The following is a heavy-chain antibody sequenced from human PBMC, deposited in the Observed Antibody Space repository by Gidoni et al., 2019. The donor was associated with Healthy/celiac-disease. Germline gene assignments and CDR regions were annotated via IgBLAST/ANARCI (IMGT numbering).Heavy chain of an antibody. CDR3: AKLGCFAPAGDYYDSSGSSSTDAFDI. CDR2: ISYDGSNK. Sequence: QVQLVESGGGVVQPGRSLRLSCAASGFTFSSYGMHWVRQAPGKGLEWVAVISYDGSNKYYADSVKGRFTISRDNSKNTLYLQMNSLRAEDTAVYYCAKLGCFAPAGDYYDSSGSSSTDAFDIWGQGTMVTVSS. CDR1: GFTFSSYG. V-gene: IGHV3-30*18. D-gene: IGHD3-22*01. J-gene: IGHJ3*02.